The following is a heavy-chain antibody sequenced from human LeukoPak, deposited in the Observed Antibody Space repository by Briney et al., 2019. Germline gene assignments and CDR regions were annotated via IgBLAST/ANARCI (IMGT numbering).Heavy chain of an antibody. CDR1: GYTFTSYH. CDR2: INLSGGST. D-gene: IGHD2-8*01. CDR3: ARDYVDDIPMIKDY. V-gene: IGHV1-46*01. J-gene: IGHJ4*02. Sequence: ASVRVSCKASGYTFTSYHMHWVRQAPGQGLEWMGKINLSGGSTTYAQKFQGRVTITRDTSTSTVYMELSSLRSEDTAVYYCARDYVDDIPMIKDYWGQGTLVTVSS.